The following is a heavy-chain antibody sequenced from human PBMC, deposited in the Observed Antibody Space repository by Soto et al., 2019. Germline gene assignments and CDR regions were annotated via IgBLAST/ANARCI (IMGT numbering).Heavy chain of an antibody. V-gene: IGHV3-23*01. CDR2: IYGNGRST. CDR3: AKDFTPDSRWDIDY. Sequence: EVQLLESGGGLVQPAGSLRLSCAASGFTFSIYTMSWFRQAPGKGLEWVSSIYGNGRSTFYSASVKGRFTISRDNSGNTVYLQMRRLRAEDTAIYYCAKDFTPDSRWDIDYRGQGSLVTVSS. CDR1: GFTFSIYT. D-gene: IGHD1-26*01. J-gene: IGHJ4*02.